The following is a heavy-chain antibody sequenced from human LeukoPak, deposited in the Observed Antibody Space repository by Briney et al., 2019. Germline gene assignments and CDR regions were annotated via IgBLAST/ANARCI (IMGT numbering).Heavy chain of an antibody. CDR3: ASQNYDILTGYYSYDY. J-gene: IGHJ4*02. D-gene: IGHD3-9*01. CDR2: IYYSGST. Sequence: SETLSLTCTVSGGSISSSSYYWGWIRQPPGKGLEWIGSIYYSGSTYYNPSLKSRVTVSVDTSKSQFSLHLSSVTVADTAVYYCASQNYDILTGYYSYDYWGQGTLVTVSS. CDR1: GGSISSSSYY. V-gene: IGHV4-39*01.